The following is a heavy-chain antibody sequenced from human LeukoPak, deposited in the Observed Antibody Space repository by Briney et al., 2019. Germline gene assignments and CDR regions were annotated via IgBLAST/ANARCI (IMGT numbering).Heavy chain of an antibody. CDR1: GGSISSYY. J-gene: IGHJ4*02. D-gene: IGHD4-17*01. Sequence: SETLSLTCTVSGGSISSYYWSWIRQPPGKGLEWIGYIYYSGSTNYNPSLKSRVTTSVDTSKNQFSLKLSSVTAADTAVYYCARSHYGDYGDYWGQGTLVTVSS. CDR3: ARSHYGDYGDY. CDR2: IYYSGST. V-gene: IGHV4-59*01.